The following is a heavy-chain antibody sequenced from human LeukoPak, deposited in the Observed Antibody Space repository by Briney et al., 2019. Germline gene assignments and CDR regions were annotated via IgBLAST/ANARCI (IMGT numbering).Heavy chain of an antibody. J-gene: IGHJ3*02. V-gene: IGHV3-30*03. CDR2: ISYDGSNK. Sequence: PGGSLRLSCAASGFTFSGYGMHWVRQAPGKGLEWVAVISYDGSNKYYADSVKGRFTISRDNSKNTLYLQMNSLRAEDTAVYYCATDTAMVTSAFDIWGQGTMVTVSS. CDR3: ATDTAMVTSAFDI. D-gene: IGHD5-18*01. CDR1: GFTFSGYG.